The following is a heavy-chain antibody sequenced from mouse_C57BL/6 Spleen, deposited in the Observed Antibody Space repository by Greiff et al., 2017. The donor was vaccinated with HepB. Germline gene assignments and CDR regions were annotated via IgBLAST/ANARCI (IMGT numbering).Heavy chain of an antibody. CDR3: ARHGDYDYDGFAY. D-gene: IGHD2-4*01. CDR2: IWSDGST. Sequence: VKLMESGPGLVAPSQSLSITCTVSGFSLTSYGVHWVRQPPGKGLEWLVVIWSDGSTTYNSALKSRLSISKDNSKSQVFLKMNSLQTDDTAMYYCARHGDYDYDGFAYWGQGTLVTVSA. V-gene: IGHV2-6-1*01. J-gene: IGHJ3*01. CDR1: GFSLTSYG.